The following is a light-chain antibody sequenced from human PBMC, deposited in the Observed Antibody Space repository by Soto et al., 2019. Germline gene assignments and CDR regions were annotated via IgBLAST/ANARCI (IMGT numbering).Light chain of an antibody. Sequence: EIVLTQSPETMSLSPGERATLSCRASHSGRLFAWYQQKPGQVPRLLIYGTSDRAAGVPDRFSGSGSGTDFQLTISRLEPEDFAVYFCQHYGTSPPYTFGQGTKVDIK. V-gene: IGKV3-20*01. CDR3: QHYGTSPPYT. CDR1: HSGRL. J-gene: IGKJ2*01. CDR2: GTS.